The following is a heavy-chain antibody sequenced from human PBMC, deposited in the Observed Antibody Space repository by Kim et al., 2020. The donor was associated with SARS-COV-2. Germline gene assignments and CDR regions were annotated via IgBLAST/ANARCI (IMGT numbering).Heavy chain of an antibody. Sequence: SETLSLTCAVYGGSFSGYYWSWIRQPPGKGLEWIGEINHSGSTNYNPSLKSRVTISVDTSKNQFSLKLSSVTAADTAVYYCARRPAVAGTHYYYGMDVWGQATTVTVSS. V-gene: IGHV4-34*01. D-gene: IGHD6-19*01. J-gene: IGHJ6*02. CDR2: INHSGST. CDR3: ARRPAVAGTHYYYGMDV. CDR1: GGSFSGYY.